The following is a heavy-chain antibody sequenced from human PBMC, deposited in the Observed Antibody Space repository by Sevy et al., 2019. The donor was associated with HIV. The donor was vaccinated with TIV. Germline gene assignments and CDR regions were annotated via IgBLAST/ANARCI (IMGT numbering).Heavy chain of an antibody. CDR2: ISGSGGST. J-gene: IGHJ3*02. D-gene: IGHD6-19*01. V-gene: IGHV3-23*01. Sequence: GGSLRLSCAASGFTFSSYTMSWVRQAPGKGLEWVSAISGSGGSTYYADSVKGRFTISRDSSKNTLYLQMNSLRAEDTAVYYCAKERGRSSAQRGGAFDIWGQGTMVTVSS. CDR1: GFTFSSYT. CDR3: AKERGRSSAQRGGAFDI.